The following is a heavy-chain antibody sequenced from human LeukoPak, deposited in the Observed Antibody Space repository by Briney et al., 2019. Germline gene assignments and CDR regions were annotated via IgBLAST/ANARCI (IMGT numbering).Heavy chain of an antibody. CDR1: GFTFSSYA. CDR2: ISGSGGSI. Sequence: PGGSLRLSCAASGFTFSSYAMSWVRQAPGKGLEWVSSISGSGGSIYYADSVKGRFTISRDNSKSTLYLQMNSLRAKDTAIYYCAKEAVAAAGPFDYWGQGTLVTVSS. CDR3: AKEAVAAAGPFDY. J-gene: IGHJ4*02. D-gene: IGHD6-13*01. V-gene: IGHV3-23*01.